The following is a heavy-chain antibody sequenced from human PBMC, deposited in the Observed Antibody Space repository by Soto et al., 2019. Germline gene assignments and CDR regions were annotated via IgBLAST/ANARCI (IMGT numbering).Heavy chain of an antibody. J-gene: IGHJ6*02. Sequence: PGGSLRLSCAASGFTFSSYAMHWVRQAPGKGLEWVAVISYDGSNKYYADSVKGRFTISRDNSKNTLYLQMNSLRAEDTAVYYCARDRTLPGYYGSGSSLGMDVWGQGTTVTVSS. CDR3: ARDRTLPGYYGSGSSLGMDV. D-gene: IGHD3-10*01. V-gene: IGHV3-30-3*01. CDR2: ISYDGSNK. CDR1: GFTFSSYA.